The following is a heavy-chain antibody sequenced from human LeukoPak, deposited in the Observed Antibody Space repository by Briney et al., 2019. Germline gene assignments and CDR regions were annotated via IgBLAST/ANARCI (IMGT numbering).Heavy chain of an antibody. CDR3: AGGPGFLIDC. Sequence: GGSLRLSCEASGFTFRNHGMHWVRQAPGKGLEWVANINQDGSEKHYVDSVKGRLTISRDNGKNLLYLQMNSLRVEDTAVYYCAGGPGFLIDCWGQGTLVTVSS. D-gene: IGHD3-3*01. CDR2: INQDGSEK. J-gene: IGHJ4*02. V-gene: IGHV3-7*01. CDR1: GFTFRNHG.